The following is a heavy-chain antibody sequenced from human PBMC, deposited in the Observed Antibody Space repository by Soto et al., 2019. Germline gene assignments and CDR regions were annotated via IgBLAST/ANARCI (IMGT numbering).Heavy chain of an antibody. Sequence: QVQLVESGGGVVQPGRSLRLSCAASGFTFSSYAMHWVRQAPGKGLEWVAVISYDGSNKYYADSVKGRFTISRDNSKNTLYLQMNSLRAEDTAVYYCARDWDWNYGAHAFDIRGQGTMVTVSS. J-gene: IGHJ3*02. D-gene: IGHD1-7*01. CDR2: ISYDGSNK. CDR1: GFTFSSYA. CDR3: ARDWDWNYGAHAFDI. V-gene: IGHV3-30-3*01.